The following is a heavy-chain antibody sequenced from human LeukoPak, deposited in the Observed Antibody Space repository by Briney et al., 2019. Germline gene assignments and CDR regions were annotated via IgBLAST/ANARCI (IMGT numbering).Heavy chain of an antibody. CDR2: ISANGDDT. CDR3: AKDRTVGASYWYFDL. D-gene: IGHD1-26*01. Sequence: PGGSLRLSCAGSGFTFSTTAMSWVRQAPGKGLEWVSAISANGDDTFYADSVKGRFAVSRDNSKNMLYLQMNSLRADDTAIYYCAKDRTVGASYWYFDLWGRGTLVTVSS. V-gene: IGHV3-23*01. CDR1: GFTFSTTA. J-gene: IGHJ2*01.